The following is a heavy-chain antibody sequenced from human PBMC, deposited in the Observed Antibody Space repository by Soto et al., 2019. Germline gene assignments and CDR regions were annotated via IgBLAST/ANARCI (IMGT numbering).Heavy chain of an antibody. CDR2: ISGSGGST. Sequence: GGSLRLSCAASGFTFSSYAMGWVRQAPGKGLEWVSAISGSGGSTYYADSVKGRFTISRDNSKNTLYLQVNSLRAEDTAVYYCAKAGYCSSATCATRYYYMDVWGKGTTVTVSS. D-gene: IGHD2-2*01. CDR3: AKAGYCSSATCATRYYYMDV. V-gene: IGHV3-23*01. CDR1: GFTFSSYA. J-gene: IGHJ6*03.